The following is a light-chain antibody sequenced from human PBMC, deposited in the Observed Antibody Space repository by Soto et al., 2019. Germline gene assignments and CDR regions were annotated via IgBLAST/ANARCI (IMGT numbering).Light chain of an antibody. CDR2: GAS. CDR1: QSVSSSY. Sequence: EIVLTQSPGTLSLSPGERATLSCRASQSVSSSYLAWYQQKPGQAPRLLIYGASSRATGIPDRFSGSGSGTDFTLTISRLEPEDFAVYYCQQDGSSPFTFGPGTKSGYQT. V-gene: IGKV3-20*01. J-gene: IGKJ3*01. CDR3: QQDGSSPFT.